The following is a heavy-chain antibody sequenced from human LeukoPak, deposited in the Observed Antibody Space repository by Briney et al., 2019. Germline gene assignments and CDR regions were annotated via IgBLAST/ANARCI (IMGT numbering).Heavy chain of an antibody. D-gene: IGHD3-16*02. CDR1: GFTFSSYA. V-gene: IGHV3-23*01. J-gene: IGHJ4*02. Sequence: GGSLRLSCAASGFTFSSYAMSWVRQAPGKGLEWVSAISGSGGSTYYADSVKGRFTISRDNAKNSLYLQMNSLRAEDTAVYYCARDFNPYYDYVWGSYRYTEYGYWGQGTLVTVSS. CDR3: ARDFNPYYDYVWGSYRYTEYGY. CDR2: ISGSGGST.